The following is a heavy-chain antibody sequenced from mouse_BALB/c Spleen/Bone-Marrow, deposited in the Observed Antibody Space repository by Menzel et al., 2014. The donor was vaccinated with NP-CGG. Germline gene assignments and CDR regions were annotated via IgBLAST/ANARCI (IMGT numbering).Heavy chain of an antibody. Sequence: QVHVKQSGPGLVAPSQSLSITRTVSGFSLTGYNVNWVRRPPGKGLEWLGMIWGDGSTDYNSVLKSRLSINKDNSKSQVFLKMYSLQTDDTARYYCATDWFAYWGQGTLVTVSA. CDR2: IWGDGST. J-gene: IGHJ3*01. CDR3: ATDWFAY. CDR1: GFSLTGYN. V-gene: IGHV2-6-7*01.